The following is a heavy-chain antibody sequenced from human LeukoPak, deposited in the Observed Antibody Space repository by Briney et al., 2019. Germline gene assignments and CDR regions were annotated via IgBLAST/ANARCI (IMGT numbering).Heavy chain of an antibody. V-gene: IGHV3-48*01. CDR1: GFTFSRYA. CDR2: FSSSSSTI. CDR3: AKTVLVGAAHFDY. J-gene: IGHJ4*02. Sequence: GGSLRLSCAASGFTFSRYAMNWVRQAPGEGLEWVSYFSSSSSTIYYADSVKGRFTISGDNAKNSLYLQMNSLRAEDTAVYCCAKTVLVGAAHFDYWGQGTLVTVSS. D-gene: IGHD1-26*01.